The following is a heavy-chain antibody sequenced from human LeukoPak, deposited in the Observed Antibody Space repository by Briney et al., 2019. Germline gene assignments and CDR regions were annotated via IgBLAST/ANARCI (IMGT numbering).Heavy chain of an antibody. CDR2: INRDVSST. D-gene: IGHD5-18*01. V-gene: IGHV3-74*01. CDR1: AFTFSSYW. J-gene: IGHJ4*02. CDR3: AREGDTSMSSDY. Sequence: GGSLRLSCAASAFTFSSYWMHCVRQAPGKGLVWVSRINRDVSSTSYADSVKSRFTISRDNTNNTLYLQLNSLRAEDTAVYYCAREGDTSMSSDYWGQGTLVTVSS.